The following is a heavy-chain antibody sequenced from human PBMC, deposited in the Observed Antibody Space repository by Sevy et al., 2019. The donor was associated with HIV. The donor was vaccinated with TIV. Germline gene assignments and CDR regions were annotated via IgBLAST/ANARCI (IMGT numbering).Heavy chain of an antibody. CDR1: GGTFSSYA. D-gene: IGHD3-10*01. CDR3: AREYDYGSGSYYPMASYYFDY. J-gene: IGHJ4*02. Sequence: ASVKVSCKASGGTFSSYAISWVRQARGQGLEWMGRIIPIFGTANYAQKFQGRVTITADESTSTAYMELSSLRSEDTAVYYCAREYDYGSGSYYPMASYYFDYWGQGTLVTVSS. V-gene: IGHV1-69*13. CDR2: IIPIFGTA.